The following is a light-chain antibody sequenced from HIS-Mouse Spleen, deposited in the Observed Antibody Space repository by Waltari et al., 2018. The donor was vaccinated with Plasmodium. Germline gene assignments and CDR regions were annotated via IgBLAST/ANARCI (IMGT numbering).Light chain of an antibody. J-gene: IGKJ1*01. Sequence: DIQMTQSPSSLSASVGDRVPITCRASQSLSNYLNWYQQKPGKAPKLLIYAASSLQSGVPSRFSGSGSGTDFTLTISSLQPEDFATYYCQQSYSTWTFGQGTKVEIK. CDR3: QQSYSTWT. CDR1: QSLSNY. V-gene: IGKV1-39*01. CDR2: AAS.